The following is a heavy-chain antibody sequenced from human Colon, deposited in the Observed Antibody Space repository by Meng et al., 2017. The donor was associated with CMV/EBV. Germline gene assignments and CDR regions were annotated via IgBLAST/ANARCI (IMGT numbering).Heavy chain of an antibody. J-gene: IGHJ6*02. CDR2: IIPILGIA. CDR1: GGTFSSYT. D-gene: IGHD2-2*01. CDR3: ARWGNCRSISCYVYNYYGMDV. Sequence: SVKVSCKASGGTFSSYTISWVRQAPGQGLEWMGRIIPILGIANYAQKFQGRVTITADKSTSTAYMELSSLRSDDTAVYYCARWGNCRSISCYVYNYYGMDVWGQGTTVTVSS. V-gene: IGHV1-69*02.